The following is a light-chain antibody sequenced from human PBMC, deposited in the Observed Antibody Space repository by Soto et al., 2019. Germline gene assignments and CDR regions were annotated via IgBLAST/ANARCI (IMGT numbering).Light chain of an antibody. V-gene: IGKV3-20*01. CDR2: GAS. CDR1: QSVSSSY. J-gene: IGKJ4*01. CDR3: QQYGSSPLT. Sequence: EIVLTQSPGTLSLSPGERATLSCRASQSVSSSYLAWYQQTPGQAPRLLIYGASSRATVIPDRFSGSGSGTDFTLTISRLEPEDVAVYYWQQYGSSPLTFGGGTKVEIK.